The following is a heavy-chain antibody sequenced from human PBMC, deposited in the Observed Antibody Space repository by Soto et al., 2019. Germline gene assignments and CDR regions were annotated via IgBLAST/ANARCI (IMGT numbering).Heavy chain of an antibody. CDR3: ARDRGRGWNYVDTWFAP. D-gene: IGHD1-7*01. CDR2: VNADNGNT. CDR1: GYTFSSYA. J-gene: IGHJ5*02. V-gene: IGHV1-3*01. Sequence: ASVKVSCKASGYTFSSYAMHWVRQAPGQRLEWMGWVNADNGNTKYSQKFQDRVTITRDTSASTAYMELSSLGSEDTAVYYCARDRGRGWNYVDTWFAPWGKGTLVTVSS.